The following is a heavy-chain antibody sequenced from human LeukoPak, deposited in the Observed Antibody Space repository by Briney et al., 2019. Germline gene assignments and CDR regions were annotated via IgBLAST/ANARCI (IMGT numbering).Heavy chain of an antibody. V-gene: IGHV1-46*01. J-gene: IGHJ6*02. CDR1: GYTXTSYY. D-gene: IGHD1-26*01. CDR3: AREWVSGYYYGMDV. Sequence: ASVTVSCKVSGYTXTSYYMHWVRQAPGQGLEWMGIINPSGGSTSSAQKFQGRVTMTRDTSTSTVYMELSSLRSEDTAVYYCAREWVSGYYYGMDVWGQGTTVTVSS. CDR2: INPSGGST.